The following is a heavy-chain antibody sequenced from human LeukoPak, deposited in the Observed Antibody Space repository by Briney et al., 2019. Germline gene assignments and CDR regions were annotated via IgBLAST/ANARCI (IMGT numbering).Heavy chain of an antibody. Sequence: SETLSLTCTVSGGSISSYYWSWIRQPPGKGLERIGYIYYSGSTNYNPSLKSRVTISVDTSKNQFSLKLSSVTAADTAVYYCVRAVAGKFDYWGQGTLVTVSS. CDR1: GGSISSYY. V-gene: IGHV4-59*12. CDR3: VRAVAGKFDY. CDR2: IYYSGST. J-gene: IGHJ4*02. D-gene: IGHD6-19*01.